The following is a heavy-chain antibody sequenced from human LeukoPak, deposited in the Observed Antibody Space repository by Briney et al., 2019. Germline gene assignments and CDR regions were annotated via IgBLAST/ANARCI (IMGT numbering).Heavy chain of an antibody. CDR2: IIPIFGTA. CDR1: GGTFSSYA. Sequence: SVKVSCKASGGTFSSYAISWVRQAPGQGLEWMGGIIPIFGTANYAQKFQGRVTITTDESTSTAYMELSSLRSEDTAVYYCARGNYGDRGAYFDYWGQGTLVTVSS. D-gene: IGHD4-17*01. V-gene: IGHV1-69*05. J-gene: IGHJ4*02. CDR3: ARGNYGDRGAYFDY.